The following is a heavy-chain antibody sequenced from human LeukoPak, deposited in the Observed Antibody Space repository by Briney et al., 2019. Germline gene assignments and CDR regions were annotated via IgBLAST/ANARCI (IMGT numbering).Heavy chain of an antibody. Sequence: SETLSLTCIVSGGSISSYYWSWIRQPPGKGLEWIGYIYYSGSTNYNPSLKSRVTISVDTSKNQFSLKLSSVTAADTAVYYCASSREYSSGWYVFDYWGQGTLVTVSS. CDR3: ASSREYSSGWYVFDY. V-gene: IGHV4-59*01. J-gene: IGHJ4*02. CDR1: GGSISSYY. D-gene: IGHD6-19*01. CDR2: IYYSGST.